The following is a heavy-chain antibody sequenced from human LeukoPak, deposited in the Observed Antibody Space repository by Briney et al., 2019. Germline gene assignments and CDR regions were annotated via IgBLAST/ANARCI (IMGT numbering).Heavy chain of an antibody. V-gene: IGHV4-31*03. CDR3: ARGQSGYDLENPFPYLRPSALCYDP. Sequence: PSQTLSLTCTVSGGSISSGGYYWSWIRQHPGKGLEWIGYIYYSGSTYYNPSLKSRVTISVDTSKNQFSLKLSSVTAADTAVYYCARGQSGYDLENPFPYLRPSALCYDPWGQGTLVTVSS. CDR1: GGSISSGGYY. CDR2: IYYSGST. D-gene: IGHD5-12*01. J-gene: IGHJ5*02.